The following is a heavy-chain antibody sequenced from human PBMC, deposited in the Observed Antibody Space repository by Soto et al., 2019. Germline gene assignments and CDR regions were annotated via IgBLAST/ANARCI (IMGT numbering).Heavy chain of an antibody. V-gene: IGHV5-10-1*01. CDR1: GYSFAGYW. Sequence: PGESLKISCKGSGYSFAGYWITWVRQKPGKGLEWMGRIDPSDSQTYYSPSFRGHVTISATKSITTVFLQWSSLRASDTAMYYCARQIYDSDTGPNLQYYFESWGQGAPVTVSS. J-gene: IGHJ4*02. CDR2: IDPSDSQT. CDR3: ARQIYDSDTGPNLQYYFES. D-gene: IGHD3-22*01.